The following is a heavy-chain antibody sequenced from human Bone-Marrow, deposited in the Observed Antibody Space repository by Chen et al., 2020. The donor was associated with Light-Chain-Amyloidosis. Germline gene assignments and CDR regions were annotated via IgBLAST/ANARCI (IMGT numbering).Heavy chain of an antibody. Sequence: QVQLQLSGPGLVKHSETLSLKCSVSGDSITSSTDYWGWIRQPPGKGLEYIASIYSSGSSYYKPSLKSRVTISVDTSKNQFSLRLTPATAADTAVYYCVRSRYSTGPFEVWGQGSLVTVSS. CDR1: GDSITSSTDY. J-gene: IGHJ1*01. V-gene: IGHV4-39*07. D-gene: IGHD3-16*02. CDR3: VRSRYSTGPFEV. CDR2: IYSSGSS.